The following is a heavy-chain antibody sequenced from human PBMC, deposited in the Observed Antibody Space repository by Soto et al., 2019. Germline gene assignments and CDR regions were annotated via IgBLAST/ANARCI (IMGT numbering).Heavy chain of an antibody. CDR3: ARDEAVHYDILTGDYDGMDV. J-gene: IGHJ6*01. V-gene: IGHV3-53*01. CDR2: IYSGGST. Sequence: GGSLRLSCAASGFTVSSNYMSWGRQAPGKGLEWVSVIYSGGSTYYADSVKGRFTISRDNSKNTLYLQMNSLRAEDTAVYYCARDEAVHYDILTGDYDGMDVWGQGTTVSVSS. CDR1: GFTVSSNY. D-gene: IGHD3-9*01.